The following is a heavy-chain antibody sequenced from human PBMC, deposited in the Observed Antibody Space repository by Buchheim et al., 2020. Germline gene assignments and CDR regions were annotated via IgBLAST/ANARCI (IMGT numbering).Heavy chain of an antibody. Sequence: QVQLQESGPGLVKPSQTLSLTCTVSGGSISSGGYCWSWIRQLPGKGLEWIGYIYYSGSTYYNPSLKSRVTISVDTSKNQFSLKLSSVTAADTAVYYCAISTYYYDSSGYYSDYFDYWGQGTL. CDR2: IYYSGST. CDR1: GGSISSGGYC. J-gene: IGHJ4*02. CDR3: AISTYYYDSSGYYSDYFDY. V-gene: IGHV4-31*03. D-gene: IGHD3-22*01.